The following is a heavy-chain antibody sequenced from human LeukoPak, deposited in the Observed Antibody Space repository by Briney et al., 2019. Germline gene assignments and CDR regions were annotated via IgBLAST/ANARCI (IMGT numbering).Heavy chain of an antibody. V-gene: IGHV3-11*04. Sequence: PGGSLRLSCSASGLRFSDRHISWVRQAPGKGLEWVSHISGTGRSTYYADSVKGRFTISRDNANNSVYLQMNSLRAEDTAVYYCARELFSFDYWGQGILVTVSS. CDR1: GLRFSDRH. CDR2: ISGTGRST. CDR3: ARELFSFDY. D-gene: IGHD2/OR15-2a*01. J-gene: IGHJ4*02.